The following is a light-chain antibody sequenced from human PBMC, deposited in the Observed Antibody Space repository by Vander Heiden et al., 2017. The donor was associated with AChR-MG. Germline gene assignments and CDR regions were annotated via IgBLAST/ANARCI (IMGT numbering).Light chain of an antibody. CDR2: SAS. J-gene: IGKJ4*01. CDR1: QSVSIN. Sequence: EIVLTQSPGTLSVSPGERATLSCRASQSVSINLAWYQQKPGQAPRLLIYSASTRATGIPARFSGSASGTEFTLTISSLHSEDLAVYYCQQDNKWALTFGGGTKVEIK. CDR3: QQDNKWALT. V-gene: IGKV3-15*01.